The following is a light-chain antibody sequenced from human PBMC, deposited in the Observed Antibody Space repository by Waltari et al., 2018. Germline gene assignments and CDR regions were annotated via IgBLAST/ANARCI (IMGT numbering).Light chain of an antibody. V-gene: IGKV3-11*01. CDR3: QQRNDWPLT. CDR2: DAS. CDR1: QNVCQD. J-gene: IGKJ4*01. Sequence: EIVLTQSPATLSLSVGDRATLSCRASQNVCQDVAWYQQRPGHAPRLLISDASNMATGVPDRFDACGSGTDFTLTISSLEPEDFAVYYCQQRNDWPLTFGGGTRVEIK.